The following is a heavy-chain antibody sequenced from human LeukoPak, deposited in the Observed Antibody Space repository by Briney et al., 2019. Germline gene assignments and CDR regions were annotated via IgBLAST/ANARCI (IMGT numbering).Heavy chain of an antibody. CDR3: ARAQGELLRGAFGL. V-gene: IGHV3-74*01. CDR1: GFSFTSYW. J-gene: IGHJ2*01. CDR2: INTDGSTT. Sequence: PGGSLRLSCAASGFSFTSYWMHWVRQAPGKGLVWVSRINTDGSTTNYADSVKGRFTVSRDNAKNTLYLQMNSLRAEDTAVYYCARAQGELLRGAFGLWGRGTLVTVSS. D-gene: IGHD1-26*01.